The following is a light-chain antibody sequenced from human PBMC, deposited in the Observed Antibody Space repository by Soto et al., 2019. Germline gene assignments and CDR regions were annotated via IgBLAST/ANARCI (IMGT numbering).Light chain of an antibody. J-gene: IGKJ5*01. CDR1: QDISNW. CDR3: QPSTSFPTT. CDR2: AAS. V-gene: IGKV1-12*01. Sequence: DIQMTQSPSSVSAYVGDRVTITCRASQDISNWLAWYQQKPGKAPKLLIYAASTLQSGVPSRFSGSASGTDCALTISSLHPEDFAPYYLQPSTSFPTTFVQGTRL.